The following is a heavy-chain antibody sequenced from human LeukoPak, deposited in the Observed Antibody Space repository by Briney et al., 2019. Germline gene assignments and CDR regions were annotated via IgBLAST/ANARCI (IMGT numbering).Heavy chain of an antibody. CDR2: ITPDSGAT. Sequence: ASVKVSCKASGYTFTDYYVHWVRQAPGQGLEWMGWITPDSGATNYAQKFQGRVTMTRGTSISTAYMELSRLSSDDTAMYYCARDWDYWGQGTLVTVSS. V-gene: IGHV1-2*02. CDR3: ARDWDY. J-gene: IGHJ4*02. CDR1: GYTFTDYY.